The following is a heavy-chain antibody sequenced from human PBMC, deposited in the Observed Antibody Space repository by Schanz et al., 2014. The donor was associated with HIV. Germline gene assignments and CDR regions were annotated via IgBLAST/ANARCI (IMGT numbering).Heavy chain of an antibody. CDR3: ARGECDFWSGYCPHFHYFDLDV. J-gene: IGHJ6*02. Sequence: QVQLVQPGAEVKKPGSSVTVSCKTSGGTFMTYAISWVRQAPGQGLEWMGGIIPVFGTTNYAQKFQGRVTITADKSTSTAYMELSSLRSEDTAVYYCARGECDFWSGYCPHFHYFDLDVWGPGTSVTVSS. CDR2: IIPVFGTT. D-gene: IGHD3-3*01. V-gene: IGHV1-69*06. CDR1: GGTFMTYA.